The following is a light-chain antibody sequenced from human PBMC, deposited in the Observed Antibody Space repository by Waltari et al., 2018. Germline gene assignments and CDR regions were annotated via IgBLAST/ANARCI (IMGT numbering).Light chain of an antibody. V-gene: IGKV4-1*01. CDR2: WAS. CDR1: QSVLYSSTNENY. CDR3: QQYYQTPQT. Sequence: DIVMTQSPDALTVSLGERATINCKSSQSVLYSSTNENYLAWYQQKPGQPPMLLIYWASTRESGVPDRVSGDGSAKDFTLTISSLQAEDVAVYYCQQYYQTPQTFGPGTKVEIK. J-gene: IGKJ1*01.